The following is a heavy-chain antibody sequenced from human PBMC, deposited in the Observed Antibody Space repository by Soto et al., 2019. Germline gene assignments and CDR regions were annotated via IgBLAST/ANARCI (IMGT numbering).Heavy chain of an antibody. Sequence: PGGSLRLSCAASGFTFSNAWMNWVRQAPGKGLEWVGRIKSKTDGGTTDYAAPVKGRFTISRDDSKNTLYLQMNSLKTEDTAVYYCTTEVVAATYPTYYYYYYGMDVWGQGTTVTVSS. CDR2: IKSKTDGGTT. D-gene: IGHD2-15*01. CDR3: TTEVVAATYPTYYYYYYGMDV. V-gene: IGHV3-15*07. J-gene: IGHJ6*02. CDR1: GFTFSNAW.